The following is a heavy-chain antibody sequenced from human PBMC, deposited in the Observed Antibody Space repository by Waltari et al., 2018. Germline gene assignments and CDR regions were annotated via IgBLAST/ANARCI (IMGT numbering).Heavy chain of an antibody. V-gene: IGHV3-9*01. CDR3: AKDKSYYTSGWENAFDI. CDR2: ISWNSGSI. Sequence: EVQLVESGGGLVQPGRSLRLSCAASGFAFAVFALHWVRQPPGKGLEWVSGISWNSGSIGYADSVEGRFTISRDNAKNSLFLQMNSLRAEDTALYYCAKDKSYYTSGWENAFDIWGQGTMVTVSS. D-gene: IGHD6-19*01. CDR1: GFAFAVFA. J-gene: IGHJ3*02.